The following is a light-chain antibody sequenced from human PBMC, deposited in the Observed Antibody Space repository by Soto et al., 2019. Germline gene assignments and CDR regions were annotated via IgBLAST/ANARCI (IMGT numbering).Light chain of an antibody. CDR3: QQRLNWPPG. CDR2: GTS. Sequence: EIVLTQSPGTLSLSPGERATLSCRASQSVSSNYLTWYQQKPGQAPRLLLYGTSSRAAGIPARFSGSGSGTDFTLTISRLEPEDFAVYYCQQRLNWPPGFGQGTKVDI. V-gene: IGKV3D-20*02. J-gene: IGKJ1*01. CDR1: QSVSSNY.